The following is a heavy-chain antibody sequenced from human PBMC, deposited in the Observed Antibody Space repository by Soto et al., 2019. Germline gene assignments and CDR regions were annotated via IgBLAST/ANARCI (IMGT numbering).Heavy chain of an antibody. V-gene: IGHV3-30-3*01. Sequence: QVQLVESGGGVVQPGRSLRLSCAASGFTFSSYALHWVRQAPGKGLEWVVAISYDGSNKYYADSVKGRFTISRDNSKNTLYLQMNSLRAEDTAAYYCARGPSSLTRFDYWGQGTLVTVSS. CDR1: GFTFSSYA. CDR3: ARGPSSLTRFDY. D-gene: IGHD2-2*01. J-gene: IGHJ4*02. CDR2: ISYDGSNK.